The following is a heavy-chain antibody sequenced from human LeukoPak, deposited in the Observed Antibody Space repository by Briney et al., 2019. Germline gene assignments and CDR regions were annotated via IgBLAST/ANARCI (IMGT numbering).Heavy chain of an antibody. Sequence: HPGGSLRLSCAASGFTFCSYWMHWVRQAPGKGLVWVSRINSDGSSTSYADSVKGRFTISRDNAKNTLYLQMNSLRAEDTAVYYCARGPRANWYFDLWGRGTLVTVSS. J-gene: IGHJ2*01. CDR2: INSDGSST. CDR1: GFTFCSYW. CDR3: ARGPRANWYFDL. V-gene: IGHV3-74*01.